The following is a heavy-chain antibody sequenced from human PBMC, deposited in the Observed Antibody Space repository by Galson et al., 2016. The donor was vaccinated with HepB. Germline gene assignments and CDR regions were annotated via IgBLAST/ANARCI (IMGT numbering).Heavy chain of an antibody. D-gene: IGHD2-8*02. CDR1: GYIFASYW. J-gene: IGHJ3*02. V-gene: IGHV5-10-1*01. CDR2: IDPSDSFT. CDR3: SRDTGSDPWAFDM. Sequence: QSGAEVKKPGESLRISCEGSGYIFASYWINWVRQTPGKGLEWMGKIDPSDSFTTYSPSFQGRVAIPADTSISPVFLQWNTLEASDTPTYYCSRDTGSDPWAFDMWGQGTLVFVSS.